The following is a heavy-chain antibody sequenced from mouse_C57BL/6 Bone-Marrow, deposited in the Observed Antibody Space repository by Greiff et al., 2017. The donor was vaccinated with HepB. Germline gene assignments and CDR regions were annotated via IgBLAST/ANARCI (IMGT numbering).Heavy chain of an antibody. Sequence: EVQRVESGGGLVKPGGSLKLSCAASGFTFSSYAMSWVRQTPEKRLEWVATISDGGSYTYYPDNVKGRSTISRDNAKNTLYLQMSHLKSEDTAMYYCARDRESRSTGAMDYWGQGTSVTVSS. CDR1: GFTFSSYA. CDR2: ISDGGSYT. D-gene: IGHD1-1*01. V-gene: IGHV5-4*01. J-gene: IGHJ4*01. CDR3: ARDRESRSTGAMDY.